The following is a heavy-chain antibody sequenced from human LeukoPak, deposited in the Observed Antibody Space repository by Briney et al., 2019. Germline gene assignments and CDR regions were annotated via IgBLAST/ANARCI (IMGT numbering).Heavy chain of an antibody. CDR2: IIPILGIA. V-gene: IGHV1-69*04. CDR1: GGTFSSYT. Sequence: SLKVSCKASGGTFSSYTISWVRQAPGQGLEWMGRIIPILGIANYAQKLQGRVRITADKSTSTAYMERSSLRSEDPAVYYCARDWVSFPGGYCSGGSCYIPFDYWGQGTLVTVSS. CDR3: ARDWVSFPGGYCSGGSCYIPFDY. J-gene: IGHJ4*02. D-gene: IGHD2-15*01.